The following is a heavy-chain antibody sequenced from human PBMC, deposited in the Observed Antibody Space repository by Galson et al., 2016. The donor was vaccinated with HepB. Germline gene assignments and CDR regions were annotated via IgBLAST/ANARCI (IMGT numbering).Heavy chain of an antibody. V-gene: IGHV5-51*01. J-gene: IGHJ4*02. D-gene: IGHD1-26*01. CDR1: GYSFTSFW. CDR2: IYPRDSDT. CDR3: ARHGGSYYTGNHF. Sequence: QSGAEVKKPGESLKISYKGSGYSFTSFWIAWVRQMPGKGPEWMGIIYPRDSDTRYSPSFQGRVTISADKSINTAYLQWSSLKASDTAMYYCARHGGSYYTGNHFWGQGTLVTVSS.